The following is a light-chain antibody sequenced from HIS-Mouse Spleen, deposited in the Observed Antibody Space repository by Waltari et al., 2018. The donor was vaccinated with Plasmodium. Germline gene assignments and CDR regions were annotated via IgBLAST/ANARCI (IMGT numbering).Light chain of an antibody. Sequence: SYELTQPPSVSVSPGQTARITCSGDALPKKYADWYQQKSGPAPVLAIYEDSKRPSGITKRLSGSSSGTMATLTISGAQVEDEADYYCYSTDSSGNHRVFGGGTKLTVL. V-gene: IGLV3-10*01. CDR2: EDS. CDR1: ALPKKY. CDR3: YSTDSSGNHRV. J-gene: IGLJ3*02.